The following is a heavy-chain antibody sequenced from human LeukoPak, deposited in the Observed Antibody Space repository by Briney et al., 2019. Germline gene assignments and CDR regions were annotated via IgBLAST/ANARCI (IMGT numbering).Heavy chain of an antibody. J-gene: IGHJ4*02. CDR3: VRDNPRCCGVVPVKIDDY. CDR1: GFTFSDYY. V-gene: IGHV3-11*04. Sequence: GGSLRLSCAASGFTFSDYYMSWIRQAPGKGLEWLSYISKNGKTIYYADSVRGRFTISRDNAKSSLYLQMHSLRAEDTAVYYCVRDNPRCCGVVPVKIDDYWGQGTLVTVSS. D-gene: IGHD2-15*01. CDR2: ISKNGKTI.